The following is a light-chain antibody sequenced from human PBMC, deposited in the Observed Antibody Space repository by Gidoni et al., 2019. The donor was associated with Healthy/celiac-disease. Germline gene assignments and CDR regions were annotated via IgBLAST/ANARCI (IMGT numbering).Light chain of an antibody. Sequence: EIVMTQSPATLSVSPGERATLSCRASQSVSSNLAWYQKKPGQAPRLLIYGASTRATGIPARFSGSGSGTEFTLTISSLQSEDFAVYYCQQYNNWPLYTCGQGTKLEIK. CDR2: GAS. CDR3: QQYNNWPLYT. J-gene: IGKJ2*01. CDR1: QSVSSN. V-gene: IGKV3-15*01.